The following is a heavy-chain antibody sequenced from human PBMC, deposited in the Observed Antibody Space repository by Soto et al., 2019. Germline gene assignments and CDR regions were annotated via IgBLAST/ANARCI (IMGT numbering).Heavy chain of an antibody. J-gene: IGHJ4*02. D-gene: IGHD2-2*01. V-gene: IGHV2-5*02. Sequence: QITLKESGPTLVKPTQTLTLTCTFSGFSLSTSGVGVGWIRQPPGKALEWLALIYWDDDKRYSPSLNSRLTITKDAPKNQVVLTMTNMDPVDTATYYCARVPAAAIVGEYYFDYWGQGTLVTVSS. CDR1: GFSLSTSGVG. CDR3: ARVPAAAIVGEYYFDY. CDR2: IYWDDDK.